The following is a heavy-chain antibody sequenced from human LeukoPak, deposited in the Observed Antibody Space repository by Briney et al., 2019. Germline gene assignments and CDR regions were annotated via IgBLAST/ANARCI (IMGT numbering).Heavy chain of an antibody. V-gene: IGHV1-8*01. J-gene: IGHJ3*02. CDR3: AISRVVGAARFAFDI. D-gene: IGHD2-15*01. CDR2: MNPNSGNA. Sequence: ALVKVSCKASGYTFTIYDINLVRQVPGQGLEWMGWMNPNSGNAGYAQMFQGRVTMTRDTSINTAYVELSSLRSEDTAVYYCAISRVVGAARFAFDIWGQGTMITVSS. CDR1: GYTFTIYD.